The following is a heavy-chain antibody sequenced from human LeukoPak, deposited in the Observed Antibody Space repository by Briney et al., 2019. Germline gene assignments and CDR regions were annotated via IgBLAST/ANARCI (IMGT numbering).Heavy chain of an antibody. Sequence: GGSLRLSCAPSGFTFSTFAMSWVRQAPGKRLEWVSGISGSGTYTDYADSVKGRFTIFRDNSKNTLYLQMNRLRAEDTAVYYCAKYQYDSSGYYPLFDYWGQGTLVTVSS. J-gene: IGHJ4*02. V-gene: IGHV3-23*01. CDR1: GFTFSTFA. CDR2: ISGSGTYT. D-gene: IGHD3-22*01. CDR3: AKYQYDSSGYYPLFDY.